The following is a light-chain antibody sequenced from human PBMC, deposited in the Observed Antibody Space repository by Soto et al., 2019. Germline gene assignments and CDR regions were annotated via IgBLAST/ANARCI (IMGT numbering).Light chain of an antibody. CDR1: QSIRSW. CDR3: QQDNSYPWT. Sequence: DIQMTQSPSTLPASVGDRVTITCRASQSIRSWLAWYQQKPGKAPKLLIYKASRSESGVPSRFSGSGSGTELPLPIGRLQPDDFATYYGQQDNSYPWTFGQGTKVEIK. J-gene: IGKJ1*01. V-gene: IGKV1-5*03. CDR2: KAS.